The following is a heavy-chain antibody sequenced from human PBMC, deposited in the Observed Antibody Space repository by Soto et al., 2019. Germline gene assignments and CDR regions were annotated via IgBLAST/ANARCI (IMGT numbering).Heavy chain of an antibody. CDR3: ARGHLPGGNTFYYDY. Sequence: QVQLQLWGAGLLKPSETLSLTCTVYGGSFSGNYWSWIRQPPGMGLEWIGEISHSGTTNYNPSLISRVTISVDTSKNQFSLKLSSVTAADTAIYYCARGHLPGGNTFYYDYWGQGTLVTVSS. CDR2: ISHSGTT. CDR1: GGSFSGNY. J-gene: IGHJ4*02. V-gene: IGHV4-34*01. D-gene: IGHD2-15*01.